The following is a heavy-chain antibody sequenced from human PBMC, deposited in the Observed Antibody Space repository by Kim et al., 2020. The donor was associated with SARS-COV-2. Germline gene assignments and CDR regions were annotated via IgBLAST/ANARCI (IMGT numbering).Heavy chain of an antibody. V-gene: IGHV5-10-1*01. J-gene: IGHJ6*02. CDR2: IDPSDSYT. CDR3: ARTPEGSYSSWGYYYYYGMDV. Sequence: GESLKISCKGSGYSFTSYWISWVRQMPGKGLEWMGRIDPSDSYTNYSPSFQGHVTISADKSISTAYLQWSSLKASDTAMYYCARTPEGSYSSWGYYYYYGMDVWGQGTTVTVSS. D-gene: IGHD6-6*01. CDR1: GYSFTSYW.